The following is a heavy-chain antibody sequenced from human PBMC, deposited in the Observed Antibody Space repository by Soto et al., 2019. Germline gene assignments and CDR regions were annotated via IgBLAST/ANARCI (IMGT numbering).Heavy chain of an antibody. J-gene: IGHJ1*01. CDR2: ISGSGYTSDGGPTI. V-gene: IGHV3-48*03. CDR1: GFIFSSFE. CDR3: VRVSQSFIEYFQH. Sequence: PVGSLRLSCAASGFIFSSFEMIWVRQAPGKGLEWVSYISGSGYTSDGGPTIHYADSVKGRFTISRNNAKNSLYLQMNSLRVEDTAVYYCVRVSQSFIEYFQHWGQGTLVTVSS. D-gene: IGHD3-16*02.